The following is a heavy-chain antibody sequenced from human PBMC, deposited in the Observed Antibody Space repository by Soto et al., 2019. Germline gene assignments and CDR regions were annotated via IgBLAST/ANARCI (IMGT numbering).Heavy chain of an antibody. CDR1: GFTFSGSP. CDR2: IRSKANSYAT. Sequence: EVQLVESGGTLVQPGGSLKLSCAASGFTFSGSPIHWVRQASGKGPEWVGRIRSKANSYATAYAASVKGRFTISKDDSENAAYLQMNSLKAEDTAVYYCTRHPYDYEDYAYYFDLWGRGTLVTVSS. J-gene: IGHJ2*01. D-gene: IGHD4-17*01. V-gene: IGHV3-73*01. CDR3: TRHPYDYEDYAYYFDL.